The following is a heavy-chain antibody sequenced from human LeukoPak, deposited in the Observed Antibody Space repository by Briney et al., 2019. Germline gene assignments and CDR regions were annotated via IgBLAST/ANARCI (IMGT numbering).Heavy chain of an antibody. CDR2: IIPIFGTA. J-gene: IGHJ3*02. Sequence: SVKVSCKASGGTFSSYAISWVRQAPGQGLEWMGGIIPIFGTANYAQKFQGRVTITADESTSTAYMELSSLRSEDTAVYYCASAPNYYDSSGYYLANAFDIWGQGTMVTVSS. CDR3: ASAPNYYDSSGYYLANAFDI. CDR1: GGTFSSYA. V-gene: IGHV1-69*13. D-gene: IGHD3-22*01.